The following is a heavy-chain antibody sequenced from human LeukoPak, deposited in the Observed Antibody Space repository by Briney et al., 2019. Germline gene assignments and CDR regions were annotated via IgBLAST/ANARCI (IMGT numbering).Heavy chain of an antibody. J-gene: IGHJ4*02. V-gene: IGHV3-23*01. CDR2: ISGSGGST. D-gene: IGHD4-17*01. CDR1: GFTFSNAW. CDR3: AKFRTTVTTFCFDY. Sequence: GGSLRLSCAASGFTFSNAWMSWVRQAPGKGLEWVSAISGSGGSTYYADSVKGRFTISRDNSKNTLYLQMNSLRAEDTAVYYCAKFRTTVTTFCFDYWGQGTLVTVSS.